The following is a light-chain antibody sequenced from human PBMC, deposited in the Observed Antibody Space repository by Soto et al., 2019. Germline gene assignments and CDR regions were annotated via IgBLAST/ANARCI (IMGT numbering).Light chain of an antibody. V-gene: IGLV2-23*01. Sequence: QSALTQPASVSGSPGQSITISCTGTSSDVGSYSLVSWYQQHPGKAPKLMIYEGSQRPSGVSNRFSGSKSGNTASLTISGLQAEDEAEYYCCSYAGSSTYVVFGGGTKVTVL. CDR3: CSYAGSSTYVV. CDR2: EGS. CDR1: SSDVGSYSL. J-gene: IGLJ2*01.